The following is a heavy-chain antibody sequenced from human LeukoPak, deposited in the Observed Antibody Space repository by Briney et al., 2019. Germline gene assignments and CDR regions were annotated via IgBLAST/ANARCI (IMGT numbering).Heavy chain of an antibody. D-gene: IGHD2-21*02. CDR3: ARPYCGGDCFTAEYFQH. CDR1: GYSFVSYW. CDR2: IYPGGSDT. V-gene: IGHV5-51*02. Sequence: GESLKISCKGSGYSFVSYWSGGVGRMPGKGLEGMGIIYPGGSDTTYSPSFQGHVTISADKSISTAYLQWSSLKASDTAMYYCARPYCGGDCFTAEYFQHWGQGTLVTVSS. J-gene: IGHJ1*01.